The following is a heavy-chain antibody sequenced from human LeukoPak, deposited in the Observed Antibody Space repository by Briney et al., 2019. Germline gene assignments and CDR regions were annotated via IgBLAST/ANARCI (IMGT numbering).Heavy chain of an antibody. CDR2: IYYSGST. Sequence: SETLSLTCTVSGASISSSTDYWGWIRQPPGKGLEWIANIYYSGSTYYNPPLKSRVAISVDTSKNQFSLKLSSVTAADTAVYYCAGLIRPGWFDPWGQGTLVTVSS. V-gene: IGHV4-39*01. CDR1: GASISSSTDY. CDR3: AGLIRPGWFDP. D-gene: IGHD1-14*01. J-gene: IGHJ5*02.